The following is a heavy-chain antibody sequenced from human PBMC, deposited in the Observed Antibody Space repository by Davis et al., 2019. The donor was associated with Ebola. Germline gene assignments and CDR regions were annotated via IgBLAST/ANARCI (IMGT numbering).Heavy chain of an antibody. J-gene: IGHJ3*02. V-gene: IGHV3-9*01. CDR3: ARFVSYYYDSRNAFDI. CDR1: GFTFDDYA. Sequence: SLKISCAASGFTFDDYAMHWVRQAPGKGLEWVSGISWNSGSIGYADSVKGRFTISRDNAKNSLYLQMNSLRAEDTALYYCARFVSYYYDSRNAFDIWGQGTMVTVSS. CDR2: ISWNSGSI. D-gene: IGHD3-22*01.